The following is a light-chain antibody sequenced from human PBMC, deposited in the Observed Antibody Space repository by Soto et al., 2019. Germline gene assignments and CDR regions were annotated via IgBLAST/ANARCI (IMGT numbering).Light chain of an antibody. J-gene: IGLJ3*02. CDR2: GNS. Sequence: QAVVTQPPSVSGAPGQRVTISCTGSSSSIGAGYDVHWYQQLPGTAPKLLIYGNSNRPSGVPDRFSGSKSGTSASLAITGLHAEDEAYYYCQSYDSSLSGWVFGGGTQLTVL. V-gene: IGLV1-40*01. CDR3: QSYDSSLSGWV. CDR1: SSSIGAGYD.